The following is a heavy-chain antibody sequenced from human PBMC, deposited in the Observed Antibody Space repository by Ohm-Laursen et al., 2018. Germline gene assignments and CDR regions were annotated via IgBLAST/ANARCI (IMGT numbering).Heavy chain of an antibody. CDR2: IYSSGST. CDR1: GGSISSYY. Sequence: SDTLSLTCTVSGGSISSYYWSWIRQPAGEGLEWIGRIYSSGSTDYNPSLKSRVTLSVDTSKNQFSLKLTSVAAADTAVYYCAVWVGSSGYYSSWGQGTLVTVSS. V-gene: IGHV4-4*07. CDR3: AVWVGSSGYYSS. D-gene: IGHD3-22*01. J-gene: IGHJ4*02.